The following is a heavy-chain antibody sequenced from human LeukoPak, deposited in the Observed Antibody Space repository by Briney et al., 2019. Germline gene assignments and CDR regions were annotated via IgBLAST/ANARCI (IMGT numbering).Heavy chain of an antibody. CDR1: GFTFSSYA. J-gene: IGHJ4*02. V-gene: IGHV3-23*01. CDR3: AKDGLSGVFWSGYSNY. D-gene: IGHD3-3*01. CDR2: ISGSGGST. Sequence: PGGSLRLSCAASGFTFSSYAMSWVRQAPGNGLDRFPAISGSGGSTYYADSVKGRFTISRENSKNTLYMQMNSLRAEDTAVYYCAKDGLSGVFWSGYSNYWGQGTLVTVSS.